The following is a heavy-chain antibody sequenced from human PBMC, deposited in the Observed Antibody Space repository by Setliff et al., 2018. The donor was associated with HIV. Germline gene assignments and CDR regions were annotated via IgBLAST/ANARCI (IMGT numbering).Heavy chain of an antibody. CDR2: IKQDGGEK. Sequence: LRLSCAASGFTFSSYWMSWVRQAPGKGLEWVANIKQDGGEKYYVDSVKGRFTISRDNAKSSLYLQMNSLRAEDTAVYYCARSETSYCSGGSCPPGAFDIWGQGTMVTVSS. D-gene: IGHD2-15*01. CDR3: ARSETSYCSGGSCPPGAFDI. J-gene: IGHJ3*02. CDR1: GFTFSSYW. V-gene: IGHV3-7*01.